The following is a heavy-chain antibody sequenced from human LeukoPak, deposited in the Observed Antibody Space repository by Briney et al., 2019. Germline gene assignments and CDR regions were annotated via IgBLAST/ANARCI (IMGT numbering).Heavy chain of an antibody. J-gene: IGHJ4*02. Sequence: PGGSLRLSCAASGFTFSSYAMSWVRQAPGRGLEWVSVISGSVGSTYYADSVKGRFTISRDNSKNTLYLQMNSLRADDTAVYYCAKGAYGSGSYYSHFDYWGQGTLVTVSS. CDR2: ISGSVGST. D-gene: IGHD3-10*01. CDR3: AKGAYGSGSYYSHFDY. CDR1: GFTFSSYA. V-gene: IGHV3-23*01.